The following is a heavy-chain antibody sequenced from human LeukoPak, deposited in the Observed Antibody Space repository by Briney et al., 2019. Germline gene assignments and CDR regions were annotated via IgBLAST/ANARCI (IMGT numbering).Heavy chain of an antibody. CDR3: ARASDYGDYEGFFDY. J-gene: IGHJ4*02. D-gene: IGHD4-17*01. Sequence: SETPSLTCTVSGGSISSYYWSWIRQPAGKGLEWIGRIYTSGSTNYNPSLKSRVTMSVDTSKNQFSLKLSSVTAADTAVYYCARASDYGDYEGFFDYWGQGTLVTVSS. CDR2: IYTSGST. CDR1: GGSISSYY. V-gene: IGHV4-4*07.